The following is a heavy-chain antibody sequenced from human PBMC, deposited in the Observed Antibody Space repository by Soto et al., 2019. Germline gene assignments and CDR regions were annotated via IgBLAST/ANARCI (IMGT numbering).Heavy chain of an antibody. D-gene: IGHD2-2*02. CDR1: GGSISSGDYY. Sequence: PSETLSLTCTVSGGSISSGDYYWSWIRQPPGKGLEWIGYIYYSGSTYYNPSLKSRVTISVDTSKNQFSLKLSSVTAADTAVYYCAREGVHCSSTSCSTGWGQGTLVTVSS. V-gene: IGHV4-30-4*01. CDR3: AREGVHCSSTSCSTG. J-gene: IGHJ4*02. CDR2: IYYSGST.